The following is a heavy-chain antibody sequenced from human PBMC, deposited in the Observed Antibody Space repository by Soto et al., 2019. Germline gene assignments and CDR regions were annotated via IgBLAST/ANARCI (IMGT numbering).Heavy chain of an antibody. D-gene: IGHD1-20*01. Sequence: EVQLVESGGLLVQPGGSLRLSCAASGFTFSSYWMNWVRQAPGKGLEWVASINQDESEKYYVDSVTGRSTISRDKTKNSLQLQMHALRADDTAVYYCARDGEATGIYFDNWGQGTLVTVST. J-gene: IGHJ4*02. CDR1: GFTFSSYW. CDR2: INQDESEK. V-gene: IGHV3-7*05. CDR3: ARDGEATGIYFDN.